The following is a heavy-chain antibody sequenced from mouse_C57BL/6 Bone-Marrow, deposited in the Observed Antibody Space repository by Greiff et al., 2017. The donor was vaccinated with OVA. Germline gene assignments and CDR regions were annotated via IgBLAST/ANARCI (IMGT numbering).Heavy chain of an antibody. Sequence: EVMLVESGAELVRPGASVKLSCTASGFNIKDDYMHWVKQRPEQGLEWIGWIDPENGDTEYASKFQGKATITAYTSSNTAYLQLSSLTSEDTAVYYCTTDGYYDYWGQGTTLTVSS. CDR3: TTDGYYDY. V-gene: IGHV14-4*01. CDR1: GFNIKDDY. J-gene: IGHJ2*01. D-gene: IGHD2-3*01. CDR2: IDPENGDT.